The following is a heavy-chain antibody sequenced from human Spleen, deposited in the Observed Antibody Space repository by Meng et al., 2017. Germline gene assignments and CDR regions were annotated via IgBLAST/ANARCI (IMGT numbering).Heavy chain of an antibody. Sequence: GGSLRLSCAASGFTFSDYYMSWIRQAPGKGLEWVSYISSSGSTIYYADSVKGRFTISRDNAKNSLYLQMNSLRAEDTAVYYCARVPTVTIPPLYYFDYWGQGTLVTVSS. J-gene: IGHJ4*02. CDR1: GFTFSDYY. V-gene: IGHV3-11*04. CDR3: ARVPTVTIPPLYYFDY. D-gene: IGHD4-17*01. CDR2: ISSSGSTI.